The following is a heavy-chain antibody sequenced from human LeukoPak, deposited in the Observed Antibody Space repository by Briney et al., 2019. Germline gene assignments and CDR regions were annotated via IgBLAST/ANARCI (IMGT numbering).Heavy chain of an antibody. Sequence: KSSETLSLTCTVSGGSISNYYWSWIRQPPGKGLEWIGYIYYSGSTNYNPSLKSRVTISVDTSKNQFSLKLSSVTAADTAVYYCARGLGYCSSTSCFRGYYFDYWGQGTLVTVSS. CDR3: ARGLGYCSSTSCFRGYYFDY. J-gene: IGHJ4*02. CDR1: GGSISNYY. V-gene: IGHV4-59*12. CDR2: IYYSGST. D-gene: IGHD2-2*01.